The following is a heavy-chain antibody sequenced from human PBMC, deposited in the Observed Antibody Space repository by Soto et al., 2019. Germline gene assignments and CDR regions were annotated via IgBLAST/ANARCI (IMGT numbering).Heavy chain of an antibody. CDR1: GGSIGSGSYY. Sequence: RTSETLSLTCPVSGGSIGSGSYYCSWIRQPPGKGLEFIGSNNHSGNTFYNPSLKSRVTISVDTSRNQFSLKLSSLTAADTAVYYCARHDPWGPLDYWGQGTLVTVSS. CDR2: NNHSGNT. J-gene: IGHJ4*02. D-gene: IGHD3-16*01. CDR3: ARHDPWGPLDY. V-gene: IGHV4-39*01.